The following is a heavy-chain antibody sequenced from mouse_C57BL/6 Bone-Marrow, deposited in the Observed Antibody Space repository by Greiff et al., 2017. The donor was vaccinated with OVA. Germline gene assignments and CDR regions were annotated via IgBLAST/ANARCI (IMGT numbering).Heavy chain of an antibody. CDR3: ARPDYGSSFAWFAY. J-gene: IGHJ3*01. V-gene: IGHV5-17*01. Sequence: EVQVVESGGGLVKPGGSLKLSCAASGFTFSDYGMHWVRQAPEKGLEWVAYISSGSSTIYYADTVKGRFTISRDNAKNTLFLQMTSLRSEDTAMYYCARPDYGSSFAWFAYWGQGTLVTVSA. CDR1: GFTFSDYG. CDR2: ISSGSSTI. D-gene: IGHD1-1*01.